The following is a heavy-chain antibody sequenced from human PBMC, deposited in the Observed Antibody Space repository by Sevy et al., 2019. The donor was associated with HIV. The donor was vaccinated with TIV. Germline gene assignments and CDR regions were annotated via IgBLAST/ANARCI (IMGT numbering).Heavy chain of an antibody. CDR3: ARQTRSGSYYDAFDI. CDR1: GGSISSSSYY. V-gene: IGHV4-39*01. D-gene: IGHD1-26*01. Sequence: SETLSLTCTVSGGSISSSSYYWGWIRQPPGKGLEWIGSIYYSGSTYYYPSLKSRVTISVDTSKNQFSLKLSSVTAADTAVYYCARQTRSGSYYDAFDIWGQGTMVTVSS. CDR2: IYYSGST. J-gene: IGHJ3*02.